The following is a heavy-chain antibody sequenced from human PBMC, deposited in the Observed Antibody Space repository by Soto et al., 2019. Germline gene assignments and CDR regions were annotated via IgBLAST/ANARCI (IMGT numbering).Heavy chain of an antibody. D-gene: IGHD3-22*01. V-gene: IGHV3-64D*06. CDR2: ISTNGGST. J-gene: IGHJ4*02. CDR3: VKGEYYYDSSGYYPFDD. CDR1: GFTFSIYA. Sequence: GGSLRLSCSASGFTFSIYAMHWVRQAPGKGLEYVSSISTNGGSTHYADSVKGRFTISRDNSKNTQYLQMSSLRADDTAVYYCVKGEYYYDSSGYYPFDDWGKGTLVTVSS.